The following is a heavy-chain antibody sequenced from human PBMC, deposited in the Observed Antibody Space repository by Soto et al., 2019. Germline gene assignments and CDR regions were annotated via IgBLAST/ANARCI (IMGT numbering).Heavy chain of an antibody. V-gene: IGHV3-21*06. J-gene: IGHJ4*02. CDR1: GFAFNTYS. Sequence: EVQLVESGGGPVKPGGSLRLSCAASGFAFNTYSMNWVRQAPGKGLEWVAFITRSSSYIYYADSVRGRFTLSRDNAKNSLYLQMNRLRDEDTAIYYCVRDDGWMILDYWGQGTLVTVSS. D-gene: IGHD3-22*01. CDR2: ITRSSSYI. CDR3: VRDDGWMILDY.